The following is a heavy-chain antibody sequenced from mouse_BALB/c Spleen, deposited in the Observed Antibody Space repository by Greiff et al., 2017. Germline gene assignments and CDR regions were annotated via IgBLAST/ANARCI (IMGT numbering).Heavy chain of an antibody. CDR1: GFTFSSYA. V-gene: IGHV5-9-3*01. CDR2: ISSGGSYT. Sequence: DVHLVESGGGLVKPGGSLKLSCAASGFTFSSYAMSWVRQTPEKRLEWVATISSGGSYTYYPDSVKGRFTISRDNAKNTLYLQMSSLRSEDTAMYYCASDYYGSSYGYWGQGTTLTVSS. D-gene: IGHD1-1*01. J-gene: IGHJ2*01. CDR3: ASDYYGSSYGY.